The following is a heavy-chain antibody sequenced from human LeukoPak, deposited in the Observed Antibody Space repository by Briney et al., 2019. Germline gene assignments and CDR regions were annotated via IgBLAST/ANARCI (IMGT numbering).Heavy chain of an antibody. V-gene: IGHV1-2*02. CDR2: INPNSGGT. Sequence: ASVKVSCKASGYTFTGYYMHWVRQAPGQGLEWMGWINPNSGGTNYAQKFQGRVTMTGDTPISTAYMELSRLRSDDTAVYYCARPNKAAIPHYWGQGTLVTVSS. CDR1: GYTFTGYY. CDR3: ARPNKAAIPHY. J-gene: IGHJ4*02. D-gene: IGHD2-21*02.